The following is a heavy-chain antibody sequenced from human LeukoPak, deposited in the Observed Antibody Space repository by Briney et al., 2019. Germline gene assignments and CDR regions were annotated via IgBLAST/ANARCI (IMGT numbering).Heavy chain of an antibody. CDR1: GFTFSSYA. Sequence: GGSLRLSCAASGFTFSSYAMSWVRQAPGKGLEWVSVITGSGGRTYNADSVKGRFTISRDNSKNTLYLQMNSLRAEDTAVYYCARLLGSYGSGSYYLGYDYFDYWGQGTLVTVSS. D-gene: IGHD3-10*01. J-gene: IGHJ4*02. CDR3: ARLLGSYGSGSYYLGYDYFDY. V-gene: IGHV3-23*01. CDR2: ITGSGGRT.